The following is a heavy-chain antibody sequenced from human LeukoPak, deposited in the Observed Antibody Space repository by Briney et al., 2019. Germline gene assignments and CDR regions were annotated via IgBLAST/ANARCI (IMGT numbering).Heavy chain of an antibody. D-gene: IGHD5-12*01. V-gene: IGHV3-23*01. CDR1: GFTFSSYV. CDR3: AKGDGTVATVGQNEY. Sequence: GGSLRLSCAASGFTFSSYVMNWVRQTPGKGLEWVSGIGGSGGDTYYADSVKGRFTISRDNSKNTVYLQMNSLRAEDTAVYYCAKGDGTVATVGQNEYWGRGTLVTVSS. J-gene: IGHJ4*02. CDR2: IGGSGGDT.